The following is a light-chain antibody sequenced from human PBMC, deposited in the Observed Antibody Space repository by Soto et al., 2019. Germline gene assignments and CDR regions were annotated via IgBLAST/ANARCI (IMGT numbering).Light chain of an antibody. CDR1: QSVSIY. V-gene: IGKV3-11*01. Sequence: EIVLTQSPATVSLSPGERATLSCRASQSVSIYLAWYQQKPGQAPRLLIYDASNRASDIPDRFSGSGSETDFTLTISSLEPEDFASYYCQQRSNWPLTFGGGTKVEIK. CDR3: QQRSNWPLT. CDR2: DAS. J-gene: IGKJ4*01.